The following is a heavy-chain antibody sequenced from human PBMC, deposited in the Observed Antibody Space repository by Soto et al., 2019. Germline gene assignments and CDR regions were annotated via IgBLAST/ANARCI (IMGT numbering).Heavy chain of an antibody. Sequence: QVQLVQSGAEVKKPGSSVKVSCKASGGTFSSYAISWVRQAPGQGLEWMGGIIPIFGTANYAQKFQGRVTITADESTSTAYMELSSLRSEDTAVYYCARDPNYYDGSGYGYYYYGMDVWGQGTTVTVSS. CDR3: ARDPNYYDGSGYGYYYYGMDV. D-gene: IGHD3-22*01. CDR2: IIPIFGTA. CDR1: GGTFSSYA. V-gene: IGHV1-69*12. J-gene: IGHJ6*02.